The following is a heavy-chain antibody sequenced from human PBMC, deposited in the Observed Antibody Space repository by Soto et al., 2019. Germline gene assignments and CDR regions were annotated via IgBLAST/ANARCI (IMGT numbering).Heavy chain of an antibody. V-gene: IGHV2-5*01. CDR3: ATSGSSGWYGWFDP. CDR1: GFSLRNSGVA. Sequence: QITLKESGPTLVKPTQPLTLTCIFSGFSLRNSGVAVGWIRQPPGKALQWLGFIYWNDDKPYRRSLKNRLTITKDTSKNQVVLTRTNMNPVDTATYDCATSGSSGWYGWFDPWGQGTLVTVSS. D-gene: IGHD6-19*01. CDR2: IYWNDDK. J-gene: IGHJ5*02.